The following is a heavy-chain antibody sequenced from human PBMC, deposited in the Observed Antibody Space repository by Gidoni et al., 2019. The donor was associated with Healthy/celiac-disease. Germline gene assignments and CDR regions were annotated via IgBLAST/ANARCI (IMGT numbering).Heavy chain of an antibody. D-gene: IGHD2-2*01. Sequence: QVQLVQSGAEVKKPGASVKVSCKASGYTFTGYYMHWVRQAPGQGLEWMGWINPNSGGTNYAQKFQGRVTMTRDTSISTAYMELSRLRSDDTAVYYCARAPHCSSTSCSPFDYWGQGTLVTVSS. CDR1: GYTFTGYY. J-gene: IGHJ4*02. CDR2: INPNSGGT. CDR3: ARAPHCSSTSCSPFDY. V-gene: IGHV1-2*02.